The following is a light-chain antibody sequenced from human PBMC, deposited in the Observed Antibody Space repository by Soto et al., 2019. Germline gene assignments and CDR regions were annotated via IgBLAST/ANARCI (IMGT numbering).Light chain of an antibody. CDR2: END. CDR1: SSNVGSKY. J-gene: IGLJ2*01. V-gene: IGLV1-51*01. CDR3: VSWDTSLSGKV. Sequence: QPVLTQPPSVSAAPGQTVTISCSGSSSNVGSKYVSWYQQIPATAPKLLIYENDKRPSGVPDRISGSKSGTSATLAITGLQTGDEANYYCVSWDTSLSGKVFGGGTQLTVL.